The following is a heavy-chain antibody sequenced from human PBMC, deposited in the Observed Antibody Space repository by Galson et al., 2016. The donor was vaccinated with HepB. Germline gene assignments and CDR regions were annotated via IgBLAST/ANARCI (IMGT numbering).Heavy chain of an antibody. CDR2: ITYTGST. D-gene: IGHD6-13*01. V-gene: IGHV4-59*11. CDR3: ARYGAGGIIWYFDL. CDR1: GGSISDHY. Sequence: SETLSLTCTVSGGSISDHYWSWIRQPPGKGLEWIGYITYTGSTNYNPSLKSRVTISVDTSKKQFSLKLSSVTAADTAVYYWARYGAGGIIWYFDLWGRGTRVTVSS. J-gene: IGHJ2*01.